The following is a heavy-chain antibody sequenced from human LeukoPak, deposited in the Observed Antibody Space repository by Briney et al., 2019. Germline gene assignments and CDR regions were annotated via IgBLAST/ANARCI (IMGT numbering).Heavy chain of an antibody. V-gene: IGHV3-30*02. Sequence: GGSLRLSCAASGFTFSNYGMHWVRQAPGKWLEWVAFIRYDETYKYYGDSVKGRFTISRDKSKNTLNLQMDSLRAEDTAVYYCARDTLFWGIGWDFDFWGQGLMV. D-gene: IGHD1-26*01. J-gene: IGHJ3*01. CDR1: GFTFSNYG. CDR3: ARDTLFWGIGWDFDF. CDR2: IRYDETYK.